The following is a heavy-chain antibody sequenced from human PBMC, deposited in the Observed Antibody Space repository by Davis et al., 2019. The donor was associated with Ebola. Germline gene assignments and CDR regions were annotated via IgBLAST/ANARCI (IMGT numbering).Heavy chain of an antibody. D-gene: IGHD4-17*01. Sequence: SETLSLTCTVSGGSISSSSYYWGWIRQPPGKGLEWIGSIYYSGSTYYNPSLKSRVTISVDTSKNQFSLKLNSVTAADTAVYYCARGTVTVLGYWGQGTLVTVSS. V-gene: IGHV4-39*01. J-gene: IGHJ4*02. CDR3: ARGTVTVLGY. CDR2: IYYSGST. CDR1: GGSISSSSYY.